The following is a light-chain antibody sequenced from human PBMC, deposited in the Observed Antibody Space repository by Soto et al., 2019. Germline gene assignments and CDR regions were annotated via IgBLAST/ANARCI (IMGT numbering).Light chain of an antibody. V-gene: IGLV1-40*01. CDR1: SSNIGAGYD. J-gene: IGLJ3*02. Sequence: QSVLTQPPSVSGAPGERVTISCTGSSSNIGAGYDVHWYQQLPGTAPKLLIYDNTIRPSGVPDRFSASRSGASASLAITGLQTEDEADYYCQSYDNSLSGLGWVFGGGTKLTVL. CDR2: DNT. CDR3: QSYDNSLSGLGWV.